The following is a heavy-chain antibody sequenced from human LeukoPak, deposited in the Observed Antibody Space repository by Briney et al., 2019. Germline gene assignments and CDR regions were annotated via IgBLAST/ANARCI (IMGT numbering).Heavy chain of an antibody. J-gene: IGHJ3*01. Sequence: GGSLRLSCAVSGFTFRGAAMTWVRQAPGQGLEGVSLISSSGNNAYYADSVKGRSTISRDNSKNTLSLQMDSLRVEDTAIYYCAKDIQLSTWGLGTRVTVSS. D-gene: IGHD5-24*01. CDR1: GFTFRGAA. CDR3: AKDIQLST. V-gene: IGHV3-23*01. CDR2: ISSSGNNA.